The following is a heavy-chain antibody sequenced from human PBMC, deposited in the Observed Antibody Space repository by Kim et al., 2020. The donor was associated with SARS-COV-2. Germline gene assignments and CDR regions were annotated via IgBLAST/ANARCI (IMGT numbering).Heavy chain of an antibody. CDR2: IIPIYGTI. Sequence: SVKVSCKASGGTLNNYLITWVRQAPAQGLEWMGGIIPIYGTIKYAQRFQGRVTIIADESTSTAYMELGSLRSDDTAVYYCAGADYYYDSRGRLRAHYGLDVWGPGTTVTVSS. V-gene: IGHV1-69*13. J-gene: IGHJ6*02. CDR1: GGTLNNYL. D-gene: IGHD3-22*01. CDR3: AGADYYYDSRGRLRAHYGLDV.